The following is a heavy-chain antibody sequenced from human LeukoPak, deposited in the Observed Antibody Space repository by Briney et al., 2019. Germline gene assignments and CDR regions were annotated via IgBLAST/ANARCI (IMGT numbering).Heavy chain of an antibody. CDR3: ARGGWNYYDSSGYYLPFDY. D-gene: IGHD3-22*01. Sequence: ASVKVSCKASGYTFTSYAISWVRQAPGQGLEWMGRIIPIFGTANYAQKFQGRVTITTDESTSTAYMELSSLRSEDTAVYYCARGGWNYYDSSGYYLPFDYWGQGTLVTVSS. CDR2: IIPIFGTA. J-gene: IGHJ4*02. V-gene: IGHV1-69*05. CDR1: GYTFTSYA.